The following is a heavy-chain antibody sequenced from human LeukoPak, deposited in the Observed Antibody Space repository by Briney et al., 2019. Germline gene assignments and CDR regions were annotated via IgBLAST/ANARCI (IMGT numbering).Heavy chain of an antibody. J-gene: IGHJ6*04. Sequence: GGSLRLSCAASGFTFSSYAMHWVRQASGKGLEWVAVISYDGSNKYYADSVKGRFTISRDNSKNTLYLQMNSLRAEDTAVYYCARAGCSSTSCVNYYYGMDVWGKGTTVTVSS. D-gene: IGHD2-2*01. CDR2: ISYDGSNK. V-gene: IGHV3-30*04. CDR3: ARAGCSSTSCVNYYYGMDV. CDR1: GFTFSSYA.